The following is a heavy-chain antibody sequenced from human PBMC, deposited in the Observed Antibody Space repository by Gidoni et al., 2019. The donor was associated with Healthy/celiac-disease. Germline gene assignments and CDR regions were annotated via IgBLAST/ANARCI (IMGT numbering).Heavy chain of an antibody. D-gene: IGHD2-2*01. CDR2: ISWNSGSI. CDR1: GFTFDDYA. J-gene: IGHJ6*02. CDR3: AKDIVVVPADGGYGMDV. V-gene: IGHV3-9*01. Sequence: DVQLVESGGGLVQPGRSLRLSCAASGFTFDDYAMHWVRQAPGKGLEWVSDISWNSGSIGYADSVKGRFTISRDNAKNSLYLQMNSLRAEDTALYYCAKDIVVVPADGGYGMDVWGQGTTVTVSS.